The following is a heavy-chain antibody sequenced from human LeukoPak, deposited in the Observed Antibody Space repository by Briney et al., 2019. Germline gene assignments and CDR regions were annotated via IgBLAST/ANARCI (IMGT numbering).Heavy chain of an antibody. V-gene: IGHV3-7*05. Sequence: PGGSLRLSCAASGFTPSGYWMSWVRQAPGKGLEWVANIRQDDSDKYYVDSVKGRFTISRDNAKNSLYLQMNSLRAEDTALYCCARDLRYFTYWGQGTLVTVSS. CDR3: ARDLRYFTY. CDR2: IRQDDSDK. D-gene: IGHD3-9*01. CDR1: GFTPSGYW. J-gene: IGHJ4*02.